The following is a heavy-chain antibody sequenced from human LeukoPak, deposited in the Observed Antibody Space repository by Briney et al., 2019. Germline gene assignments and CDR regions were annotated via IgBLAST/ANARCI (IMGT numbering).Heavy chain of an antibody. D-gene: IGHD5-24*01. Sequence: GGSLRLSCAASGFTFSSYSMNWVRQAPGKGLEWVSYISSSSSTIYYADSVKGRFTISRDNAKNSLYLQMNSLRAEDTAVYYCASSDSDPELHYFDYWGQGTLVTVSS. J-gene: IGHJ4*02. V-gene: IGHV3-48*01. CDR3: ASSDSDPELHYFDY. CDR1: GFTFSSYS. CDR2: ISSSSSTI.